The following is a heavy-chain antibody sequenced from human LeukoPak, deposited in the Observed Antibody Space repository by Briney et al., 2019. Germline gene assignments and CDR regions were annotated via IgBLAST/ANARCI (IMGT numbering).Heavy chain of an antibody. CDR1: GYTFTSYY. CDR2: INPSGGST. V-gene: IGHV1-46*01. CDR3: ARAYSIVVVQMDV. D-gene: IGHD2-2*01. Sequence: ASVKVSCKASGYTFTSYYMHWVRQAPGQGLEWMGIINPSGGSTSYAQKFQGRVTMTRDTSTSTVYMEPSSLRSEDTAVYYCARAYSIVVVQMDVWGQGTTVTVSS. J-gene: IGHJ6*02.